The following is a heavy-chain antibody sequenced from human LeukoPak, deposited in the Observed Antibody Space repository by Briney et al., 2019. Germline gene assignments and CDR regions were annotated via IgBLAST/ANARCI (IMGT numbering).Heavy chain of an antibody. J-gene: IGHJ6*03. CDR2: MNPNSANT. V-gene: IGHV1-8*01. D-gene: IGHD1-1*01. CDR3: ARVESWTGTTDYYYMDV. Sequence: ASVKVSCKAFGYTFTSYDINWVRQATGQGLEWMGWMNPNSANTGYAQKFQGRVTMTRNTSISTAYMELSSLRSEDTAVYYCARVESWTGTTDYYYMDVWGKGTTVTVSS. CDR1: GYTFTSYD.